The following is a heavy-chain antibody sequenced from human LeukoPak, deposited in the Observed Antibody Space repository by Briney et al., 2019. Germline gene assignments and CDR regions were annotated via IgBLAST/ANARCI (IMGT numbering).Heavy chain of an antibody. Sequence: ASVTVSFKASGYTFTAYYLHWVRQAPGQGLEYIGWINSNTGGTNSAQKFQGRVSMTRDTAISTAYMELSSLRSDDTAVYYCAREGLVCSSTSCHYFDSWGQGALVTISS. J-gene: IGHJ4*02. CDR2: INSNTGGT. CDR3: AREGLVCSSTSCHYFDS. V-gene: IGHV1-2*02. D-gene: IGHD2-2*01. CDR1: GYTFTAYY.